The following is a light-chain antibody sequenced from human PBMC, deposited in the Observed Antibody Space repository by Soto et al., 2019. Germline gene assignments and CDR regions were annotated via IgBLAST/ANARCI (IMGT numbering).Light chain of an antibody. Sequence: QSVLTQPPSASGSPGQSVTISCTGTSSDVGAYNYVSWYQQLPGKAPKLIIYEVSKRPSGAPDRFSGSKSGNTASLTVSGLQVEFEADYYCTSYAGTYSFFYVFGTGTKVTVL. J-gene: IGLJ1*01. CDR2: EVS. CDR1: SSDVGAYNY. V-gene: IGLV2-8*01. CDR3: TSYAGTYSFFYV.